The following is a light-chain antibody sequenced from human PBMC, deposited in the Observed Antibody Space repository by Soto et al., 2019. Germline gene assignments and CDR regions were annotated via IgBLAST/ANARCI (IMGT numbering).Light chain of an antibody. Sequence: QSVLTQPPSASGTPGQRVTISCSGSSSNIGNNYVYWYQLVPGTAPKLLIYRNSQRPSGVTDRFSGSRSGTSASLAISGLRSEDEADYYCAAWDDSLSGRGVFGGGTKLTVL. J-gene: IGLJ2*01. V-gene: IGLV1-47*01. CDR3: AAWDDSLSGRGV. CDR1: SSNIGNNY. CDR2: RNS.